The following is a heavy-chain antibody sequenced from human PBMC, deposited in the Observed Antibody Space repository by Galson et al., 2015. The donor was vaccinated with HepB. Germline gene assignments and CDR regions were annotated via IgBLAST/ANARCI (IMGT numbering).Heavy chain of an antibody. CDR3: ARVGAATIYYYYAMDV. D-gene: IGHD6-13*01. J-gene: IGHJ6*02. Sequence: SVKVSCKASGYTFTSYGISWVRQAPGQGLEWMGWISAYNGNTNYAQKLQGRVTMTTDTSTSTAYMELRSLRSDDTAVYYCARVGAATIYYYYAMDVWGQGTTVTVSS. CDR1: GYTFTSYG. CDR2: ISAYNGNT. V-gene: IGHV1-18*01.